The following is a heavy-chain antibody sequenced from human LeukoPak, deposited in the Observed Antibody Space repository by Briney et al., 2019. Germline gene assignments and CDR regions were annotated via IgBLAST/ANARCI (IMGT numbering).Heavy chain of an antibody. CDR1: GLTFSGYA. CDR3: AKTGPGSGWARYYFDT. CDR2: IRSHGAYT. J-gene: IGHJ4*02. D-gene: IGHD6-19*01. V-gene: IGHV3-23*01. Sequence: GGSLRLSCAASGLTFSGYALTWVSQAPGKRLEGVSTIRSHGAYTLYADSSKGRFTNHRDSSKNTLYLKMNSLRADDTAVYSCAKTGPGSGWARYYFDTWGQGTLVTVS.